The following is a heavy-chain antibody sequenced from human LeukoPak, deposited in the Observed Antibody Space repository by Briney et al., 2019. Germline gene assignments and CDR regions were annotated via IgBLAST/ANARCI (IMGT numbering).Heavy chain of an antibody. V-gene: IGHV1-8*01. CDR1: GYTFTSYD. D-gene: IGHD6-19*01. CDR2: MNPNSGNT. Sequence: GASVKVSCKASGYTFTSYDINWVRQATGQGLEWMGWMNPNSGNTGYAQKFQGRVTMTRNTSISTAYMELSSLRSEDTAVYYCARQGSGWYYYNYYGMDVWGQGTTVTVSS. CDR3: ARQGSGWYYYNYYGMDV. J-gene: IGHJ6*02.